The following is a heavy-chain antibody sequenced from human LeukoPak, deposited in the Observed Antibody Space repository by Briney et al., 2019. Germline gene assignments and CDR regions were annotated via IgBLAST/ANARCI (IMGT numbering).Heavy chain of an antibody. V-gene: IGHV1-2*06. CDR2: INPNSGGT. CDR1: GYTFTCYY. Sequence: ASVKVSCKASGYTFTCYYMHWVRQAPGQGLEWMGRINPNSGGTNYAQKFQGRVTMTRDTSISTAYMELSRLRSDDTAVYYCASFVDTAMADAFDIWGQGTMVTVSS. D-gene: IGHD5-18*01. J-gene: IGHJ3*02. CDR3: ASFVDTAMADAFDI.